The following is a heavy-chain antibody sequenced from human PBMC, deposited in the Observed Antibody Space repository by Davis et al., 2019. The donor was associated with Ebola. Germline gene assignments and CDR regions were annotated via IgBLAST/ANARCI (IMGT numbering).Heavy chain of an antibody. CDR2: INPSGGST. V-gene: IGHV1-46*01. J-gene: IGHJ4*02. D-gene: IGHD3-22*01. CDR1: GYTFTSYY. CDR3: ARSITMIVVSYFDY. Sequence: ASVKVSCKASGYTFTSYYMHWVRQAPGQGLEWMGIINPSGGSTSYAQKLQGRVTMTTDTSTSTAYMELRSLRSDDTAVYYCARSITMIVVSYFDYWGQGTLVTVSS.